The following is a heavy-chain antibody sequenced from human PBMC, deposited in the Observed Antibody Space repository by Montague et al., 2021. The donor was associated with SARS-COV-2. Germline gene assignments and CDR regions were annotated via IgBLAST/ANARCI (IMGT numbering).Heavy chain of an antibody. J-gene: IGHJ3*02. CDR3: ARGRPVQGSFLHFDSITSCALDI. Sequence: SETLSLTCAVSRGSFSNYYWTWIRQSPGKGLEWIGEINQGGAPDYTPSLKSRVTISLDTSKNQISLKLNSVTVADTAVFFCARGRPVQGSFLHFDSITSCALDIWAQGSLVTVSS. V-gene: IGHV4-34*01. D-gene: IGHD3-9*01. CDR2: INQGGAP. CDR1: RGSFSNYY.